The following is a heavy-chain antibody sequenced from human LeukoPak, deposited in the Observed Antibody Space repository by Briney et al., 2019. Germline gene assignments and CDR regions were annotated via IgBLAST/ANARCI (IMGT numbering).Heavy chain of an antibody. J-gene: IGHJ4*02. CDR3: ARAGGPMVRGVIYFDY. D-gene: IGHD3-10*01. CDR2: IIPIFGTA. V-gene: IGHV1-69*01. CDR1: GGTFSSYA. Sequence: GASVKVSCKTSGGTFSSYAISWVRQAPGQGLEWMGGIIPIFGTANYAQKFQGRVTITADESTSTAYMELSSLRSEDTAVYYCARAGGPMVRGVIYFDYWGQGTPVTVSS.